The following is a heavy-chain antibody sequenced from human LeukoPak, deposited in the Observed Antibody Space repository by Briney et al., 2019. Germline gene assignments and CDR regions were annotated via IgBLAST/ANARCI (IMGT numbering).Heavy chain of an antibody. V-gene: IGHV3-7*01. CDR3: AKDSRTYFYGSGSFSLPKRPLGYFDH. CDR2: INQDGSMK. Sequence: GGSLRLSCAASGFTFTSDWMNWVRQAPGKGLEWVASINQDGSMKYYVDSVKGRFTISRDNAKNSLYLQMNSLRAEDTAVYYCAKDSRTYFYGSGSFSLPKRPLGYFDHWGQGTLVTVSA. J-gene: IGHJ4*02. D-gene: IGHD3-10*01. CDR1: GFTFTSDW.